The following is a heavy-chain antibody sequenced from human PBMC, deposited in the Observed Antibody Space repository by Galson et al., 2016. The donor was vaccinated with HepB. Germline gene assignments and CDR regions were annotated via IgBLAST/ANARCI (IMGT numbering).Heavy chain of an antibody. J-gene: IGHJ3*02. CDR2: ISDSGGST. V-gene: IGHV3-23*01. CDR3: ARGRTTSCNSAFDI. CDR1: GFTFSDFG. Sequence: SLRLSCAASGFTFSDFGMHWVRQAPGKGLEWVSGISDSGGSTYFADSVMGRFTISRDNSRNTLYLQVNSLRVEDTAIYYCARGRTTSCNSAFDIWGQGTMVTVSS. D-gene: IGHD2-2*02.